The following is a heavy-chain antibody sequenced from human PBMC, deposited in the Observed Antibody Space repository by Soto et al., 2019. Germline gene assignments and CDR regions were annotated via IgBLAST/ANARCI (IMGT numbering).Heavy chain of an antibody. CDR2: ISPNSGDT. D-gene: IGHD2-2*01. CDR1: GYTFTGYD. J-gene: IGHJ4*02. CDR3: ARTHCSSISCYVGSWDY. V-gene: IGHV1-2*04. Sequence: QVQLVQSGAEVKKPGASVKVSCKASGYTFTGYDMHWVRQAPGRGLEWMGWISPNSGDTNYAQKFQGWVTMTRDTSISTAYMELSRLRSDDTAVYYCARTHCSSISCYVGSWDYWGQGTLVTVSS.